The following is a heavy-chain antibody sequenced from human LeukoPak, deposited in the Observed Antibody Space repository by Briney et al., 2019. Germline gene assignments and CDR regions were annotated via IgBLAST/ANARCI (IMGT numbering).Heavy chain of an antibody. CDR2: INHSGST. J-gene: IGHJ4*02. V-gene: IGHV4-34*01. Sequence: PSETLSLTCAVYGGSFSGYYWSWIRQPPGKGLEWIGEINHSGSTNYNPSLKSRVTISVDTSKNQFSLKLSSVPAAATAVYSCARGRYGDYERYFDYWGQGTLVTVSS. D-gene: IGHD4-17*01. CDR3: ARGRYGDYERYFDY. CDR1: GGSFSGYY.